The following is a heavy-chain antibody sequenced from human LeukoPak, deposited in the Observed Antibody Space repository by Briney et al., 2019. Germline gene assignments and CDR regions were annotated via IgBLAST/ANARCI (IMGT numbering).Heavy chain of an antibody. V-gene: IGHV3-43*02. CDR3: AKAGYFDWLLYY. D-gene: IGHD3-9*01. CDR1: GFTFDDYA. J-gene: IGHJ4*02. Sequence: GSLRLSCAASGFTFDDYAMHWVRQAPRKGLEWVSLISGDGGSTYYADSVKGRFTISRDNSKNSLYLQMNSLRTEDTALYYCAKAGYFDWLLYYWGQGTLVTVSS. CDR2: ISGDGGST.